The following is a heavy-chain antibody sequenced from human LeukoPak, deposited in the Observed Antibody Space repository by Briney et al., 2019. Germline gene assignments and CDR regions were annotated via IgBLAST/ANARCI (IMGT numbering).Heavy chain of an antibody. CDR3: ARDPGLNAFEI. Sequence: PGGSLRLSCTASGFSVSNNYMTWVRQAPGKGLEWVAVIYSGAARLYEAAAKGRFSLSRDNSQNALFLQMKSLKVKHSAVYYCARDPGLNAFEIWGQGTMDTVSS. V-gene: IGHV3-53*01. CDR1: GFSVSNNY. J-gene: IGHJ3*02. CDR2: IYSGAAR.